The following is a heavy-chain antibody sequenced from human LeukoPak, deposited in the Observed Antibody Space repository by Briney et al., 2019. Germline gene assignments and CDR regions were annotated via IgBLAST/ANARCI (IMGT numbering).Heavy chain of an antibody. D-gene: IGHD4-11*01. CDR1: GFTFSDHY. CDR3: TRAYNNFYFDY. CDR2: ITKKADSYTT. V-gene: IGHV3-72*01. J-gene: IGHJ4*02. Sequence: PGGSLRLSCAASGFTFSDHYMDWVRQAPGKGLEWVGRITKKADSYTTEYAASVKGRFTISRDDSQDSLYLQMNSLKTEDTAVYYCTRAYNNFYFDYWGQGALVTVSS.